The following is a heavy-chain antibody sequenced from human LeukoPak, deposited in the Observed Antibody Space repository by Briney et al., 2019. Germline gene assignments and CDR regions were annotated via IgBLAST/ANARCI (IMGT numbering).Heavy chain of an antibody. D-gene: IGHD3-10*01. CDR3: VRHNYGYDY. V-gene: IGHV3-74*01. J-gene: IGHJ4*02. Sequence: GGSLRLSCAASGFDFSRYWMHWVRQVPGTEVVWVSHSHNDGNSVSYADSVKGRFTVSRDNAKNTLYLQMNRLRAEDTAVYYCVRHNYGYDYWGQGTQVTVSS. CDR1: GFDFSRYW. CDR2: SHNDGNSV.